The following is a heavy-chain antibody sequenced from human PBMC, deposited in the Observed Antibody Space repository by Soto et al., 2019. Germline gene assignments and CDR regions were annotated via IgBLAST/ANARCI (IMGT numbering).Heavy chain of an antibody. Sequence: PGGSLRLSCAASGFTFSTYEMNWVRQAPGKGLEWVSYITTTGSTTYYADSVKGRFTISRDNAKNTLYLQMNSLRGEDTAVYYCARGNSPVDIYWSQGTLVTVSS. CDR3: ARGNSPVDIY. J-gene: IGHJ4*02. V-gene: IGHV3-48*03. CDR1: GFTFSTYE. CDR2: ITTTGSTT. D-gene: IGHD2-21*01.